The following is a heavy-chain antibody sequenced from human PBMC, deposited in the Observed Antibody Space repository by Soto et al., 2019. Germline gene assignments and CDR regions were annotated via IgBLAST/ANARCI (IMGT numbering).Heavy chain of an antibody. V-gene: IGHV3-66*01. D-gene: IGHD2-21*02. CDR2: IFSGGST. CDR1: GFTVSSNY. J-gene: IGHJ4*02. CDR3: ATRVTAGN. Sequence: EVQLVESGGGLVQPGGSLRLSCVASGFTVSSNYMSWVRQAPGKGPEWVSVIFSGGSTNYADSVKGRFTISRDNSKNTLYLQMNSLRAEDTAVYYCATRVTAGNWGQGTLVTVSS.